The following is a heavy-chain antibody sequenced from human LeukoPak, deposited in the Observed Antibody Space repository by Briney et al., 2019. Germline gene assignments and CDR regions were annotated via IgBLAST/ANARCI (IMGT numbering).Heavy chain of an antibody. CDR3: ARAREGCSGGTCYVDH. Sequence: PGGSLRLSCAASGLTFSSYWMHWVRQAPGKGLVWVSGINIDGSTTNYADSVKGRFTISRDNAKNTLYLQMNSLRVEDTAIYYCARAREGCSGGTCYVDHWGQGTLVTVSS. J-gene: IGHJ4*02. CDR1: GLTFSSYW. D-gene: IGHD2-15*01. CDR2: INIDGSTT. V-gene: IGHV3-74*01.